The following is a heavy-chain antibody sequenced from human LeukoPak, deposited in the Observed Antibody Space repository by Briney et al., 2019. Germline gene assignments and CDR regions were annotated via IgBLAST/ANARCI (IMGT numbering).Heavy chain of an antibody. D-gene: IGHD5-18*01. J-gene: IGHJ4*02. CDR2: ISTSGSTI. CDR1: GFTFSNYE. Sequence: GGSLRLSCAASGFTFSNYEMNWVRQAPGKGLEWVSYISTSGSTIYYADSVKGRFTISRDNAKNSLYLQVNSLRAEDTAVYYCARESSYGQYCFDYWGQGTLVTVSS. CDR3: ARESSYGQYCFDY. V-gene: IGHV3-48*03.